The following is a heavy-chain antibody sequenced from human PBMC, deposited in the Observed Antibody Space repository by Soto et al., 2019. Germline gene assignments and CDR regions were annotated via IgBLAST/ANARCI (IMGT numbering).Heavy chain of an antibody. CDR1: GYTCSSYW. V-gene: IGHV3-7*05. J-gene: IGHJ6*02. Sequence: EVQLVESGGGLVQPGGSLRLSCAASGYTCSSYWMSWVRQAPGKGLEWVANIKQDGSEKYYVDSVKGRFTISRDNAKNSLYLQMNSLRAEDTAVYYCARDNDYYYYYGMDVWGQGTTVTVSS. CDR3: ARDNDYYYYYGMDV. CDR2: IKQDGSEK.